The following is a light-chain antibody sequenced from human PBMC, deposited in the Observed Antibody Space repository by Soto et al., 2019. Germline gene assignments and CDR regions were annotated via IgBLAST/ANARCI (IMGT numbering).Light chain of an antibody. J-gene: IGKJ4*01. CDR2: DAS. Sequence: EIVLTQSPATLSLSPGERATLSCRASQSVSNYLAWFQQKPGQAPRLLIYDASNRTTGIPARFSGSGSGTDFTLTISRLEAEDFAVYCCQQRSSGPLLTLGRGTMVK. V-gene: IGKV3-11*01. CDR1: QSVSNY. CDR3: QQRSSGPLLT.